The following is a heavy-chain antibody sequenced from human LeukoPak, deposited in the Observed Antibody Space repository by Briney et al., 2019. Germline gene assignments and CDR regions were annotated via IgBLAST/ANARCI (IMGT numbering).Heavy chain of an antibody. CDR3: ARVLYDDYDFWSGSYNWFDP. CDR1: GGSLSSSSYH. D-gene: IGHD3-3*01. Sequence: SETLSLTCTVSGGSLSSSSYHWGWIRQPPGKGLEWIGSIYHSGSTYYNPSLKSRVTISVDTSKNQFSLKLSSVTAADTAVYYCARVLYDDYDFWSGSYNWFDPWGQGTLVTVSS. V-gene: IGHV4-39*07. J-gene: IGHJ5*02. CDR2: IYHSGST.